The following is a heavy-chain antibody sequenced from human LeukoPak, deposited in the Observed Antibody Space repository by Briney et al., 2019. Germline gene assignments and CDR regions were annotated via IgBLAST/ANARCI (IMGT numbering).Heavy chain of an antibody. CDR2: IIPIFGTA. D-gene: IGHD3-22*01. Sequence: GASVKVSCKASGGTFSSYAISWVRQAPGQGLEWMGAIIPIFGTANYAQKFQGRVTITADESTSTAYMELSSLRSEDTAVYYCARSPEDYYDSSGYYFDYWGQGTLVTVSS. CDR3: ARSPEDYYDSSGYYFDY. J-gene: IGHJ4*02. CDR1: GGTFSSYA. V-gene: IGHV1-69*01.